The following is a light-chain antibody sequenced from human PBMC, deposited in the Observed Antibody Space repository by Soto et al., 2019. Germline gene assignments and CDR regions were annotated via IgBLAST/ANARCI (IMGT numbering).Light chain of an antibody. V-gene: IGKV1-39*01. CDR2: AES. CDR3: HQLNNYPIT. J-gene: IGKJ5*01. Sequence: DIQITQSPSSLSASVGDRVTITCRASQSISSYLNWYQQKPGKAPKLLIYAESSLQSGVPSRFSGSGSGTDFTLTISSLLPEDFATYYCHQLNNYPITFGQGTRLEIK. CDR1: QSISSY.